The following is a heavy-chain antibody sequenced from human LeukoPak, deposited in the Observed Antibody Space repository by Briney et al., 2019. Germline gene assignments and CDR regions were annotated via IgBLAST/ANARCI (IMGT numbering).Heavy chain of an antibody. CDR1: GFTFDDFA. J-gene: IGHJ4*02. CDR3: AKTRLGYSSSWPFDY. Sequence: GGSLRLSCVASGFTFDDFALHWVRQAPGKGLQWVSLISGDGDTIYYADSVKGRFTISRDNSKNTLYLQMNSLRAEDTAVYYCAKTRLGYSSSWPFDYWGQGTLVTVSS. CDR2: ISGDGDTI. V-gene: IGHV3-43*02. D-gene: IGHD6-13*01.